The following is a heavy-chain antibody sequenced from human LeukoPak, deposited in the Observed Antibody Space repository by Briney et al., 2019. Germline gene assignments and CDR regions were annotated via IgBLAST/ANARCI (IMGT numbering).Heavy chain of an antibody. V-gene: IGHV3-48*03. CDR1: GFTFSSYE. D-gene: IGHD6-13*01. CDR3: AREGYSSSWYPKYGMDV. J-gene: IGHJ6*04. CDR2: ISSSGSTI. Sequence: PGGSLRLSCAASGFTFSSYEMNWVRQAPGKGLEWVSYISSSGSTIYYADSVKGRFTISRDNAKNSLYLQMNSLRAEDTAVYYCAREGYSSSWYPKYGMDVWGKGTTATVSS.